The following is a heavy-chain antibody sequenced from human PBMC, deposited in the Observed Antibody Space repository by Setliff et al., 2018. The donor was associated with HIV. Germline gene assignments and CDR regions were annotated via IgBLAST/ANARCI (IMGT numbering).Heavy chain of an antibody. V-gene: IGHV4-61*09. Sequence: SETLSLTCSVSGGSINRGTYYWSWIRQPAGKGLEWIGHIHTSGSTNYNPSLKGRVTMSVDTSKNQFSLNLTSVTAADTAVYYCARGRFVGFDYWGQGTLVTVSS. CDR3: ARGRFVGFDY. CDR2: IHTSGST. CDR1: GGSINRGTYY. J-gene: IGHJ4*02. D-gene: IGHD3-16*02.